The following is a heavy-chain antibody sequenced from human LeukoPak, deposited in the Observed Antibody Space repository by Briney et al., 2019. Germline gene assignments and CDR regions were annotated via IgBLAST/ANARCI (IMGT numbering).Heavy chain of an antibody. CDR2: IYYSGNT. CDR1: GVSISSSNSY. Sequence: PSETLSLTCTVSGVSISSSNSYWGWIRQPPGKGLEWIGSIYYSGNTYYNASLKSQVSISIDTSKNQFFLKLGSVTAADTAIYYCARIRTPNILDPWGQGTLVTVSS. V-gene: IGHV4-39*07. D-gene: IGHD2-21*01. J-gene: IGHJ5*02. CDR3: ARIRTPNILDP.